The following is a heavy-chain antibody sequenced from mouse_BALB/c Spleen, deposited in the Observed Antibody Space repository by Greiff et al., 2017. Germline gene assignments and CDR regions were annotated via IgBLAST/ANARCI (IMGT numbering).Heavy chain of an antibody. CDR2: INPSNGGT. CDR1: GYTFTSYY. D-gene: IGHD2-3*01. Sequence: QVQLQQSGAELVKPGASVKLSCKASGYTFTSYYMYWVKQRPGQGLEWIGEINPSNGGTNFNEKFKSKATLTVDKSSSTAYMQLSSLTSEDSAVYYCTRGGTYDLPWFAYWGQGTLVTVSA. V-gene: IGHV1S81*02. J-gene: IGHJ3*01. CDR3: TRGGTYDLPWFAY.